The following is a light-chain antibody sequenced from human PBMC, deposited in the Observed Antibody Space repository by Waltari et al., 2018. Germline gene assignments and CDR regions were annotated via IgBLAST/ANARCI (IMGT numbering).Light chain of an antibody. CDR1: RLPKQY. V-gene: IGLV3-10*01. CDR3: YSTDSSGNHRV. Sequence: SYQPTHPLWVSISPNQPSPFTCRVVRLPKQYSNWYQQKSGQAPVVVIYEDRKRPSGIPQRFSGSSSGTTATLTISGAQVEDEADYHCYSTDSSGNHRVFGGGTKLIVL. CDR2: EDR. J-gene: IGLJ2*01.